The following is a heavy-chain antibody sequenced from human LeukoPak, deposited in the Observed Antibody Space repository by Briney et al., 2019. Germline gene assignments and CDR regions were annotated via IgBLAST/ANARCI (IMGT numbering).Heavy chain of an antibody. CDR3: ARDRDDFWGGIDY. J-gene: IGHJ4*02. CDR1: GFTFSSYS. D-gene: IGHD3-3*01. V-gene: IGHV3-21*01. CDR2: ISSSSSYI. Sequence: GGSLRLSCAASGFTFSSYSMNWVRQAPGKGLEWVSSISSSSSYIYYADSVKGRFTISRDNDKNSLYLQMNSLRAEDTAVYYCARDRDDFWGGIDYWGQGTLVTVSS.